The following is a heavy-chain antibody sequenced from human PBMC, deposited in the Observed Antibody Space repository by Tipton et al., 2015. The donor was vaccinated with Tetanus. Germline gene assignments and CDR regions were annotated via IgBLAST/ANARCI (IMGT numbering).Heavy chain of an antibody. CDR1: GVSISTSDW. CDR3: ASHLGSCTSTSCQPFAY. CDR2: IFHDGTT. D-gene: IGHD2-2*01. Sequence: SLRLSCAVSGVSISTSDWWSWVRQPPGKGLEWIGEIFHDGTTNYNPSLKSRVTISVDKSKSQFSLKWTSVTAADTAVYYCASHLGSCTSTSCQPFAYWGQGTLVTVSP. J-gene: IGHJ4*02. V-gene: IGHV4-4*02.